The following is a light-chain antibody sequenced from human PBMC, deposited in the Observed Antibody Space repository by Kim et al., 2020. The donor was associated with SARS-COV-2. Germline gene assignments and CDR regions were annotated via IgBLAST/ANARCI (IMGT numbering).Light chain of an antibody. Sequence: SYELTQPPSVSVSPGKTASITCGGDKIGAKSENWYQQKPGQSPVVVIYYDSGRPSGIPERFSGSNSGNTATLTISRVEAGDEADYYCQVWDRTSDRVFGGGTQLTVL. CDR3: QVWDRTSDRV. V-gene: IGLV3-21*04. J-gene: IGLJ3*02. CDR2: YDS. CDR1: KIGAKS.